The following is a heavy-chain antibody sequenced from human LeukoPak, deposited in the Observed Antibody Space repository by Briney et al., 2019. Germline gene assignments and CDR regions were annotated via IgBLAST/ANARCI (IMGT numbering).Heavy chain of an antibody. J-gene: IGHJ6*03. CDR1: GYTFTGYY. CDR3: ARVTYYDILTGYYSPYYYYYYMDV. V-gene: IGHV1-2*02. Sequence: ASVKVSCKASGYTFTGYYMHWVRQAPGQGLEWMGWINPNSGGTNYAQKFQGRVTVTRDTSISTAYMELSRLRSDDTAVYYCARVTYYDILTGYYSPYYYYYYMDVWGKGTTVTISS. D-gene: IGHD3-9*01. CDR2: INPNSGGT.